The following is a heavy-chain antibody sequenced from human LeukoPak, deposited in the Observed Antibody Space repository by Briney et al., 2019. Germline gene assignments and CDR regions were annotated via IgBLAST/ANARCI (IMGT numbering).Heavy chain of an antibody. CDR1: GFTFDDYA. D-gene: IGHD5-18*01. CDR3: AKDIERYSYDPYYYYGMDV. CDR2: ISWNSGSI. V-gene: IGHV3-9*01. Sequence: GRSLRLSCAASGFTFDDYAMHWVRQAPRKGLECVSGISWNSGSIVYADSVKGRFTISRDNDKNSLYLQMNSLRVEDTALYYCAKDIERYSYDPYYYYGMDVWGQGTTVTVSS. J-gene: IGHJ6*02.